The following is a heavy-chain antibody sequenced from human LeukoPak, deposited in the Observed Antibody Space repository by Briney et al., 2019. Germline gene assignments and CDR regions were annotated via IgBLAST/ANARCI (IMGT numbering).Heavy chain of an antibody. CDR1: GFTFSNYA. CDR2: ISYDGSNK. D-gene: IGHD3-9*01. Sequence: PGRSLRLSCAASGFTFSNYAMHWVRQAPGKGLEWVAVISYDGSNKDYADSVKGRFTISRDNSKNTLYLQMNSLRAEDTAVYYCARGLILTGYTFGGMDVWGQGTTVTVSS. V-gene: IGHV3-30-3*01. J-gene: IGHJ6*02. CDR3: ARGLILTGYTFGGMDV.